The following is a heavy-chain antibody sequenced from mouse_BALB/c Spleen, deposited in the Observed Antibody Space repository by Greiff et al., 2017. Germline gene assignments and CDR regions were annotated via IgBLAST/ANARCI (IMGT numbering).Heavy chain of an antibody. CDR1: GFTFSSYT. Sequence: EVKLVESGGGLVKPGGSLKLSCAASGFTFSSYTMSWVRQTPEKRLEWVATISSGGSYTYYPDSVKGRFTISRDNAKNTLYLQMSSLKSEDTAMYYCTRDYGSSYRYWYFDVWGAGTTVTVSS. J-gene: IGHJ1*01. CDR2: ISSGGSYT. CDR3: TRDYGSSYRYWYFDV. D-gene: IGHD1-1*01. V-gene: IGHV5-6-4*01.